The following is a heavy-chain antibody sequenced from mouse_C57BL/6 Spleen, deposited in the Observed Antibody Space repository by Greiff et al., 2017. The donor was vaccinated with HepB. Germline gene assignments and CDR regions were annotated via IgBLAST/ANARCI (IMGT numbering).Heavy chain of an antibody. CDR3: AREGIYSLFAY. CDR2: ISDGGSYT. J-gene: IGHJ3*01. V-gene: IGHV5-4*01. Sequence: EVQVVESGGGLVKPGGSLKLSCAASGFTFSSYAMSWVRQTPEKRLEWVATISDGGSYTYYPDNVKGRFTISRDNAKNNLYLQMSHLKSEDTAMYYCAREGIYSLFAYWGQGTLVTVSA. D-gene: IGHD2-1*01. CDR1: GFTFSSYA.